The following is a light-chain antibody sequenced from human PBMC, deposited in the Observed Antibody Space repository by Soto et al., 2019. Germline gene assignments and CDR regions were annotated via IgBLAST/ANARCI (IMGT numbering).Light chain of an antibody. J-gene: IGLJ1*01. CDR3: SSYTSATTYV. V-gene: IGLV2-14*01. Sequence: QSVLTQPASVSWSPGHSITISCTGTSSDVGAYNYDSWYQQYPGEAPKVIIYDVSHRPAGVSNRFSGSKSGNTASLTISGLQTQDEADYYCSSYTSATTYVFGNGTKVTVL. CDR1: SSDVGAYNY. CDR2: DVS.